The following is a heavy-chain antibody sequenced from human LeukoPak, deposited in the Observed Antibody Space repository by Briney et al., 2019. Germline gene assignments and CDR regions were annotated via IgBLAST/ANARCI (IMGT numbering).Heavy chain of an antibody. CDR3: ARDVGSGTYMFDF. CDR1: GYTFSSYY. V-gene: IGHV1-46*01. D-gene: IGHD6-19*01. J-gene: IGHJ4*02. CDR2: INPGRDST. Sequence: GASVKVSCKASGYTFSSYYIHWVRQAPGQGLEWMGTINPGRDSTSYAQKIQGRVIMTRDTSTSTVDMDLSSLRSDDTAVYYCARDVGSGTYMFDFWGQGTLVTVSS.